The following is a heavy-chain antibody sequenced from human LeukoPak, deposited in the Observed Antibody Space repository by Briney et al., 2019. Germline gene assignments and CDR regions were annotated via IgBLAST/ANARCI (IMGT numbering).Heavy chain of an antibody. Sequence: SETLSLTCTVSGGSISSSSYYWGWIRQPPGKGLEWIGSIYYSGSTYYNPSLKGRVTMSVDTSKNQFSLKLSSVTAADTAVYYCARGWGYMDVWGKGTTVTVS. V-gene: IGHV4-39*07. J-gene: IGHJ6*03. CDR3: ARGWGYMDV. D-gene: IGHD1-26*01. CDR1: GGSISSSSYY. CDR2: IYYSGST.